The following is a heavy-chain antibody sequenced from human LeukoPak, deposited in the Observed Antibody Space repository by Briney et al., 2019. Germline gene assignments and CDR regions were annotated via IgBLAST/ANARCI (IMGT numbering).Heavy chain of an antibody. CDR2: IHYSGST. CDR1: GGSISSYY. V-gene: IGHV4-59*01. CDR3: ARESGGGYDHDAFDI. J-gene: IGHJ3*02. D-gene: IGHD5-12*01. Sequence: SETLSLTCTVSGGSISSYYWGWIRQPPGKGLEWIGYIHYSGSTNYNPSLKSRVTISVDTSKNQFSLKLSSVTAADTAVYYCARESGGGYDHDAFDIWGQGTMVTVSS.